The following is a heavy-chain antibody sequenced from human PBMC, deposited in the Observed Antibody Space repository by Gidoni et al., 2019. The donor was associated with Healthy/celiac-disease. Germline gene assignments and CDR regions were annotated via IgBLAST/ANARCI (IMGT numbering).Heavy chain of an antibody. V-gene: IGHV4-59*08. CDR1: GGSISSYY. CDR3: ARRGGYDYVWGSFPPFDP. D-gene: IGHD3-16*01. Sequence: QVQLQESGSGLVKPSETLSLTCTVSGGSISSYYWCWIRQPPGKGLEWIGYIYYRGSTNYNPSLKSRVTISVDTSKNQFSLKLSSVTAADTAVYYCARRGGYDYVWGSFPPFDPWGQGTLVTVSS. J-gene: IGHJ5*02. CDR2: IYYRGST.